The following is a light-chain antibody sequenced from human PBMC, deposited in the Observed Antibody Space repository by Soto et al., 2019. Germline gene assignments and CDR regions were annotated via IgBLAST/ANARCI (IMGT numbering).Light chain of an antibody. Sequence: DVQMTQSPSTLSASVGDRVTITCRAIQSISIWLAWYQQKPGKAPNLLIYDASSLGSGVPSRFSGSGSGTDFTLTISSLELEDFAVYYCQQRNNWPPSITFGQGTRLEIK. J-gene: IGKJ5*01. CDR3: QQRNNWPPSIT. V-gene: IGKV1-5*01. CDR2: DAS. CDR1: QSISIW.